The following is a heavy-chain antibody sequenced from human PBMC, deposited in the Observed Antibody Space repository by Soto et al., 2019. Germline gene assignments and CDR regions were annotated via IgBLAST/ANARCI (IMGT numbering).Heavy chain of an antibody. V-gene: IGHV1-8*01. CDR3: ARPLYGDYVDY. Sequence: QVQLVQSGAEVKKPGASVKVSCKASGYTFTSYDINWVRQATGQGLEWMGWMNPNSGNTGYAQKFQGRVTMTRNTSLSSDSTELRSPKPENTPVYSCARPLYGDYVDYWRKASLVTVSS. CDR1: GYTFTSYD. CDR2: MNPNSGNT. D-gene: IGHD4-17*01. J-gene: IGHJ4*02.